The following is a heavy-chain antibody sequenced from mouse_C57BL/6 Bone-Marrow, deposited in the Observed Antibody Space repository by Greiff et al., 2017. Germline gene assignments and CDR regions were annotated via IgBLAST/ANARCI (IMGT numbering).Heavy chain of an antibody. CDR2: INPDNGDT. V-gene: IGHV1-20*01. CDR1: GYSFTGYF. D-gene: IGHD1-1*01. CDR3: ARGVYYGSSDGD. J-gene: IGHJ2*01. Sequence: VQLQQSGPELVKPGASVKISCKASGYSFTGYFMNWVMQSPGKSLEWIGRINPDNGDTFYNQKFKGKATLTVDKSSSTAHMELRSLTSEDSAVYYCARGVYYGSSDGDRGKGATLTVST.